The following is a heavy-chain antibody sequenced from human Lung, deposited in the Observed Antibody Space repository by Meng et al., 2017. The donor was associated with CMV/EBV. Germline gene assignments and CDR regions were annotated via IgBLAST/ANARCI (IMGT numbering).Heavy chain of an antibody. Sequence: GGSLRLSCAASGFTFSAFAMCWVRQAPGKGLGWVSSVSGSGDNRYYADSVKGRFRMSRDNSKKTPYPEMNSLRAEATALYYCAKDRNIVTTSFDSWGQGTAVTVSS. V-gene: IGHV3-23*01. D-gene: IGHD5-12*01. J-gene: IGHJ4*02. CDR2: VSGSGDNR. CDR3: AKDRNIVTTSFDS. CDR1: GFTFSAFA.